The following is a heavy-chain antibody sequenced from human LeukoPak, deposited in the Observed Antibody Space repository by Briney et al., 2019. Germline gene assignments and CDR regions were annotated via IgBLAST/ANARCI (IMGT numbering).Heavy chain of an antibody. Sequence: SETLSLACTVSGGSIRTYCWIWIRQADGKGLERIGRICSSGTTIYNPSLKSRVIMSLDMSNNQFSLILTSVTAADTAVYYCARDRGTDGSDQLDPWGQGILVTVSS. J-gene: IGHJ5*02. D-gene: IGHD5-24*01. CDR2: ICSSGTT. V-gene: IGHV4-4*07. CDR1: GGSIRTYC. CDR3: ARDRGTDGSDQLDP.